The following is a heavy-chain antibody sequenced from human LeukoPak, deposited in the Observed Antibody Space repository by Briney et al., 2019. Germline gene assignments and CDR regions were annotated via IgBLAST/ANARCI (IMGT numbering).Heavy chain of an antibody. J-gene: IGHJ3*02. CDR3: ARGGKPGGFDI. V-gene: IGHV3-66*01. Sequence: PGGSLRLSCVASGFTVGTSYMTWVRQAPGGGVECVSFIENTGTTYYADSVKGRFTISRDSSENTLYLQMNSLRAEDTAVYYCARGGKPGGFDIWGQGTMVTVSS. D-gene: IGHD2-8*02. CDR2: IENTGTT. CDR1: GFTVGTSY.